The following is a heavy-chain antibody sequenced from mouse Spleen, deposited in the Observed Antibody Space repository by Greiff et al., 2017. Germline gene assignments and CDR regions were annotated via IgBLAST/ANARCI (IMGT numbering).Heavy chain of an antibody. Sequence: LQQPGSELVRPGASVKLSCKASGYTFTSYWMHWVKQRPGQGLEWIGNIYPGSGSTNYDEKFKSKATLTVDTSSSTAYMQLSSLTSEDSAVYYCTREGPGDYWGQGTTLTVSS. CDR2: IYPGSGST. D-gene: IGHD3-3*01. CDR3: TREGPGDY. CDR1: GYTFTSYW. V-gene: IGHV1S22*01. J-gene: IGHJ2*01.